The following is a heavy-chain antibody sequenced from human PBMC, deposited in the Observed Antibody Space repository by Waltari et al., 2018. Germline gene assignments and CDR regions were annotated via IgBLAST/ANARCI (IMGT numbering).Heavy chain of an antibody. CDR1: GFPLRMYS. CDR2: IKFDGTGE. CDR3: ARGSADFVRFWDS. V-gene: IGHV3-7*03. D-gene: IGHD3-10*01. J-gene: IGHJ4*02. Sequence: EVYLAESGGGLVQPGGSLRLSCVASGFPLRMYSRTWVRQAPGKGLEWVANIKFDGTGEYYVDSVRGRFTISRDNTKNSLYLQMNRLRDDDTAVYYCARGSADFVRFWDSWGQGTLVTVSS.